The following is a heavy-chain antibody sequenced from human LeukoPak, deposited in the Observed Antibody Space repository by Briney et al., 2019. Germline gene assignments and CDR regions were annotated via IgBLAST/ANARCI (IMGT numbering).Heavy chain of an antibody. J-gene: IGHJ6*03. V-gene: IGHV1-18*01. CDR3: ARDHSNDFWSGSGPLYYMDV. CDR2: ISAYNGNT. Sequence: GASVKVSCKASGYTFTSYGISWVRQAPGQGLEWMGWISAYNGNTNYAQKFQGRVTMTRDTSISTAYMELSGLRSDDTAVYYCARDHSNDFWSGSGPLYYMDVWGKGTTVTVSS. D-gene: IGHD3-3*01. CDR1: GYTFTSYG.